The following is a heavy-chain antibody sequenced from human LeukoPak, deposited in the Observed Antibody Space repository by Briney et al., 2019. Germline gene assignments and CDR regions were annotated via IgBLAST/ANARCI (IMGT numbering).Heavy chain of an antibody. V-gene: IGHV3-7*01. CDR1: GFTLSSYW. J-gene: IGHJ4*02. CDR2: IKQDGSEK. D-gene: IGHD3-16*01. CDR3: ARCLMTPHFDY. Sequence: PGGSLRLSCAASGFTLSSYWMSWVRQAPGKGLEWVANIKQDGSEKYYVDSVKGRFTISRDNAKNSLYLQMNSLRAEDTAVYYCARCLMTPHFDYWGQGTLVTVSS.